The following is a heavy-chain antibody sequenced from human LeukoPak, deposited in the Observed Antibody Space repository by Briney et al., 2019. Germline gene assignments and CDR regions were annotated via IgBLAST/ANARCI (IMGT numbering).Heavy chain of an antibody. CDR2: IYYSGST. J-gene: IGHJ3*02. CDR3: AGSIVVVPPGDAFDI. D-gene: IGHD3-22*01. Sequence: SETLSLTCTVSGGSISSSSYYWGWIRQPPGKGLEWIGSIYYSGSTYYNPSLKSRVTISVDTSKNQFSLKLSSVTAADTAVYYCAGSIVVVPPGDAFDIWGQGTMVTVSS. CDR1: GGSISSSSYY. V-gene: IGHV4-39*07.